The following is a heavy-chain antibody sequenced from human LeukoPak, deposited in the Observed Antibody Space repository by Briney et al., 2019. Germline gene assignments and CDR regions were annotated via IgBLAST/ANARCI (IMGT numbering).Heavy chain of an antibody. CDR3: ARHTGDSSGYPRPPGY. CDR1: GGSISSSSYY. CDR2: INHSGST. D-gene: IGHD3-22*01. V-gene: IGHV4-39*01. Sequence: SETLSLTCTVSGGSISSSSYYWGWIRQPPGKGLEWIGEINHSGSTNYNPSLKSRVTILVDTSKNQFSLKVNSVTAADTAVYYCARHTGDSSGYPRPPGYWGQGTLVTVSX. J-gene: IGHJ4*02.